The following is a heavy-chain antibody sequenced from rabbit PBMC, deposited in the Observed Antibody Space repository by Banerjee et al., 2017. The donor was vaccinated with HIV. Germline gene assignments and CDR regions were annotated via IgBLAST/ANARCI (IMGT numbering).Heavy chain of an antibody. CDR1: GVDFSSYA. J-gene: IGHJ4*01. Sequence: QSLEESGGDLVKPEGSLTLTCKASGVDFSSYAMCWVRQAPGKGLEWIACIYAGSSGSTYYASWAKGRFTISKTSSTTVTLQMTSLTAADTATYFCVRAIASSRNLWGQGTLVTVS. CDR2: IYAGSSGST. D-gene: IGHD1-1*01. V-gene: IGHV1S40*01. CDR3: VRAIASSRNL.